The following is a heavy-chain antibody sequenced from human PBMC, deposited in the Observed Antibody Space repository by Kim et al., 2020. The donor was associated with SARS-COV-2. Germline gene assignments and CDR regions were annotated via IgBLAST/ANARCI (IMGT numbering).Heavy chain of an antibody. D-gene: IGHD2-21*02. V-gene: IGHV1-46*01. J-gene: IGHJ4*02. CDR2: INPGGLRT. CDR1: GYVISNYY. Sequence: ASVKVSCKASGYVISNYYIHWVRQAPGQRPEWMGIINPGGLRTTYAQNFQGRVTMTSDTSTSTVYLELSSLGSEDTAVYCCARVRDLNNGVLFDYGCQGT. CDR3: ARVRDLNNGVLFDY.